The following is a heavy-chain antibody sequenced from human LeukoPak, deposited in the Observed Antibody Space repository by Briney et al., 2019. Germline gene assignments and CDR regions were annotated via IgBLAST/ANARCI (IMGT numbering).Heavy chain of an antibody. CDR3: ARGGTLFCSSTSCYLELNAFDI. CDR2: ISGSGGSP. Sequence: GGSLRLSCAASGFTFSSFAMSWVRRAPGKGLEWISAISGSGGSPHYAESVKGRFTISRDNSKNTLYLQMNSLRAEDTAVYYCARGGTLFCSSTSCYLELNAFDIWGQGTMVTVSS. CDR1: GFTFSSFA. V-gene: IGHV3-23*01. D-gene: IGHD2-2*01. J-gene: IGHJ3*02.